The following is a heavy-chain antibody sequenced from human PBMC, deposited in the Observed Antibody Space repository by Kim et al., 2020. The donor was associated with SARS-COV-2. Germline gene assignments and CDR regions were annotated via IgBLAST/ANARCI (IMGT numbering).Heavy chain of an antibody. J-gene: IGHJ4*02. D-gene: IGHD3-16*02. Sequence: YYNPSLKRRVTISVDTSKNQFSLKLSSVTAADTAVYYCARDLRVKPRTSEWGQGTLVTVSS. V-gene: IGHV4-39*07. CDR3: ARDLRVKPRTSE.